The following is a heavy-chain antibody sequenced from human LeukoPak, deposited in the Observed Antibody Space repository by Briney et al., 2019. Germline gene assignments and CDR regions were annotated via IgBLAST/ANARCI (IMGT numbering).Heavy chain of an antibody. V-gene: IGHV4-34*01. CDR3: ARAEYNSGYADY. Sequence: SETLSLTCAVYGGSFSGYYWSWIRQPPGKGLEWIGSIYYSGSTYYNPSLKSRVTISVDTSKNQFSLKLSSVTAADTAVYYCARAEYNSGYADYWGQGTLVTVSS. CDR1: GGSFSGYY. J-gene: IGHJ4*02. D-gene: IGHD5-18*01. CDR2: IYYSGST.